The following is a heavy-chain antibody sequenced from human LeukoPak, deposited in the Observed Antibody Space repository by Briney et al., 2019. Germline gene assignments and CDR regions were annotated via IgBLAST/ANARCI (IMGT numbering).Heavy chain of an antibody. CDR2: IIPIFGTA. V-gene: IGHV1-69*01. J-gene: IGHJ4*02. CDR1: GGTFSSYA. Sequence: GSSVKVSCKASGGTFSSYAISWVRQAPGQGLEWMGGIIPIFGTANYAQKFQGRVTITADESTSTAYMELSSLRSEDTAVYYCARAASYYYDSSGYYCWGQGTLVTVSS. D-gene: IGHD3-22*01. CDR3: ARAASYYYDSSGYYC.